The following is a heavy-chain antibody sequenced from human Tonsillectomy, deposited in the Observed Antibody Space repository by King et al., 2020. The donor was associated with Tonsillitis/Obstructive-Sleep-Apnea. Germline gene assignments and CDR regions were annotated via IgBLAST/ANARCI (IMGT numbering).Heavy chain of an antibody. J-gene: IGHJ6*02. CDR2: IKSKTDGGTT. CDR1: GFTFSKAW. Sequence: VQLVESGGGLVKPGGSLRLSCAASGFTFSKAWTNWVRQAPGKGLEWVGRIKSKTDGGTTDYAAPVKGRFTFSRDDSKNTLYLQMNSLKTEDTAVYYCTTRFSEYCSGGSCYYGVDVWGQGTTVTVSS. D-gene: IGHD2-15*01. V-gene: IGHV3-15*07. CDR3: TTRFSEYCSGGSCYYGVDV.